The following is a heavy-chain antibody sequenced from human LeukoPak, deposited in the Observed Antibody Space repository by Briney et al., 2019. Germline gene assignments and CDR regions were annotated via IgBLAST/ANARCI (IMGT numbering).Heavy chain of an antibody. Sequence: ASVKAYCKEAGYTSGDCDVWCVRQAPGQGLEWMGIINPSGGSTSYAQKFQGRVTMTRDTSTSTVYMELSSLRSEDTAVYYCARKFGERNVACPISSQGTMVTVSS. V-gene: IGHV1-46*01. CDR1: GYTSGDCD. D-gene: IGHD3-10*01. CDR2: INPSGGST. J-gene: IGHJ3*02. CDR3: ARKFGERNVACPI.